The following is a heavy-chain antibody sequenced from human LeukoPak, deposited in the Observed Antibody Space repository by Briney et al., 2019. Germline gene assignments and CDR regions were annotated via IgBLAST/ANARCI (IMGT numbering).Heavy chain of an antibody. V-gene: IGHV3-74*01. D-gene: IGHD4-23*01. Sequence: GSLRLSCSASGFTFSTYWMHWVRQAPGQGLVWVSRINTDGSSTNYADSVKGRFTISRDNAKNTLYLQMNSLRAEDTAVYYCARDETTVVTQFAYWGQGILVTISS. CDR3: ARDETTVVTQFAY. CDR1: GFTFSTYW. CDR2: INTDGSST. J-gene: IGHJ4*02.